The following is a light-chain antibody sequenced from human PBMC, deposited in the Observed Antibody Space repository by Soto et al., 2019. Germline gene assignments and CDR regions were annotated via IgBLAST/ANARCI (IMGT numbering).Light chain of an antibody. CDR1: SSDVGAYDF. V-gene: IGLV2-14*03. CDR2: EVS. J-gene: IGLJ1*01. CDR3: SSYTSSSTRV. Sequence: QSDLTQPASVSVSPGQSITISCTRTSSDVGAYDFVSWYQQHPDKAPKLMIYEVSNRPSGVSNRFSGSKSGNTATLTISGLQAEDEADYYCSSYTSSSTRVFGTGTKVTVL.